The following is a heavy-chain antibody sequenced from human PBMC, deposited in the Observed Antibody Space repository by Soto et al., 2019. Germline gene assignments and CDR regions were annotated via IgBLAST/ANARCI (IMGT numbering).Heavy chain of an antibody. D-gene: IGHD4-17*01. CDR2: INHSGST. V-gene: IGHV4-34*01. CDR3: ERVGDYGRVDY. J-gene: IGHJ4*02. CDR1: GGSFSGYY. Sequence: QVQLQQWGAGLLKPSETLSLTCAVYGGSFSGYYWSWIRQPPGEGLEWSGEINHSGSTNYNPSLKSRVTISVHTSKKHFSLKLSSVTAADTAVYYCERVGDYGRVDYWGQGTLVTVSS.